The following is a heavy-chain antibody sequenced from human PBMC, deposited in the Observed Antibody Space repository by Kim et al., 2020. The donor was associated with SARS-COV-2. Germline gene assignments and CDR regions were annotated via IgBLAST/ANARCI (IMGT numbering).Heavy chain of an antibody. J-gene: IGHJ3*01. D-gene: IGHD3-10*01. CDR1: GFTFNNYA. CDR3: AKSRAFLWFGGGLKAF. V-gene: IGHV3-30*18. Sequence: GGSLRLSCGASGFTFNNYAMHWVRQAPGKGLEWVAVISYDGSIKYYADSVKGQFTVSRDSSHNTLYLQMRSLRPEDTALYYCAKSRAFLWFGGGLKAF. CDR2: ISYDGSIK.